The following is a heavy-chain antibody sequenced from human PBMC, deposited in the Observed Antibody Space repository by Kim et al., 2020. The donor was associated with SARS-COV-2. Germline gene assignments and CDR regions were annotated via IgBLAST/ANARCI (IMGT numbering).Heavy chain of an antibody. CDR1: GFSLSDQY. Sequence: GVSLRLSCAASGFSLSDQYMDWVRQAPGKGLEWVGRARNKANGYSPQYAASVNGRFTISRDDSKNSLYLQLNGLKTEDTAVYYCTGDLVGPTGMAYWGQG. J-gene: IGHJ4*02. CDR3: TGDLVGPTGMAY. CDR2: ARNKANGYSP. V-gene: IGHV3-72*01. D-gene: IGHD1-26*01.